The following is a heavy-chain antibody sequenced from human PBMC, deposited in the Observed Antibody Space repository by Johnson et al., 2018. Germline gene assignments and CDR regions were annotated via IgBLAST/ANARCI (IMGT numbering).Heavy chain of an antibody. Sequence: VQLVQSGGDLVQPGRSLRLSCEASGFMFDDYAMHWVRQVPGKGLEWVSGISWKSGSIVYADTVKGRFTISRDNAKNSLYLQMNSLRPEDTALYYCVKDTRMVVVKGIFDIWGRGTMVTVSS. CDR1: GFMFDDYA. CDR2: ISWKSGSI. J-gene: IGHJ3*02. CDR3: VKDTRMVVVKGIFDI. D-gene: IGHD3-22*01. V-gene: IGHV3-9*01.